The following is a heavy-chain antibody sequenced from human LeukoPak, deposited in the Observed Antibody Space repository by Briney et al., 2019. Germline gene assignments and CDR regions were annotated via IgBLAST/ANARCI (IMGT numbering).Heavy chain of an antibody. J-gene: IGHJ4*02. CDR2: VYPRDSRT. CDR3: ARHPSSITSSPNY. CDR1: GYSFSSYW. V-gene: IGHV5-51*01. Sequence: GESLKISCKGYGYSFSSYWIAWVRQAPGKGLEWMGVVYPRDSRTTYSPSFQGQVTISADKSISTAYLQWSSLKASDTAMYYCARHPSSITSSPNYWGPGTLVTVSS. D-gene: IGHD2-2*01.